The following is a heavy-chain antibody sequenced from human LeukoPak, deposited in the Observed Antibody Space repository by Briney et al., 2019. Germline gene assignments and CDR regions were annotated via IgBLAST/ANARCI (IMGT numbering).Heavy chain of an antibody. CDR1: GGSFSGYF. D-gene: IGHD3-22*01. CDR3: ARWGRDYYDTSGRNWFDP. V-gene: IGHV4-34*01. CDR2: INHSGST. Sequence: PSETLSLTCAVYGGSFSGYFWSWIRQPPGKGLEWIGEINHSGSTNYNPSLKSRVAISVDTSKNQFSLKLSSVTAADTAVYYCARWGRDYYDTSGRNWFDPWGQGTLVTVSS. J-gene: IGHJ5*02.